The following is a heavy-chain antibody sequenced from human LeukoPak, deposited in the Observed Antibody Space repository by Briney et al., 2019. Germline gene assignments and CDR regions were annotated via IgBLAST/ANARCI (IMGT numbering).Heavy chain of an antibody. CDR2: ISYDDGTNK. D-gene: IGHD5-18*01. J-gene: IGHJ4*02. CDR3: ARLNLGYGYFLEATKHAY. Sequence: GGSLRLSCAASGFTFSTYPMHWVRQAPGKGLEWVAVISYDDGTNKYYADSVKGRFTISRDNSKNSLYLEMNSLRAEDTAVYYCARLNLGYGYFLEATKHAYWGQGSLVTVSS. V-gene: IGHV3-30-3*01. CDR1: GFTFSTYP.